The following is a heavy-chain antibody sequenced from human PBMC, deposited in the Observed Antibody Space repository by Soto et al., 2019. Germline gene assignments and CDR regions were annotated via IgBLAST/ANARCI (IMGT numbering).Heavy chain of an antibody. CDR1: GGSISSNNYY. Sequence: SETLSLTCFVSGGSISSNNYYWGWIRQPPGKGLEWIGSMSYSRSTYYNPSLKSRVTISVDTSKNQFSLKLTSLRPEDTAVYYCVKESHIVVVPGAFFDYWGQGALVTVSS. J-gene: IGHJ4*02. V-gene: IGHV4-39*02. CDR2: MSYSRST. CDR3: VKESHIVVVPGAFFDY. D-gene: IGHD2-2*01.